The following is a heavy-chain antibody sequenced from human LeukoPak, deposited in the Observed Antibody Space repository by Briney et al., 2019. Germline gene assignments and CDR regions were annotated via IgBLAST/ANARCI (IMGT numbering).Heavy chain of an antibody. J-gene: IGHJ4*02. Sequence: GGSLRLSCAASGFTVGSTYMSWVRQAPGKGLEWVSVLYSSFSTYYADSAKGRFTISRDNSKNTLYLQMNSLRAEDTAVYYCAKVPVDSSSWYVDYWSQGTLVTVSS. CDR3: AKVPVDSSSWYVDY. V-gene: IGHV3-53*01. D-gene: IGHD6-13*01. CDR1: GFTVGSTY. CDR2: LYSSFST.